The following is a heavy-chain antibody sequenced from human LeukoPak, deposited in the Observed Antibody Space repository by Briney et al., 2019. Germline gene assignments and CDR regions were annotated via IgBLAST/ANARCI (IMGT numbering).Heavy chain of an antibody. Sequence: SETLSLTCTVSGASFSNYYWSWIRRPPGKGLEWIGHIYSSGSTNYNPSLKSRVTISVDTSKNQFSLKLSSVTAADTAVYYCARPSSWGSGSYYKGAFDIWGQGTMVTVSS. D-gene: IGHD3-10*01. CDR1: GASFSNYY. CDR2: IYSSGST. J-gene: IGHJ3*02. CDR3: ARPSSWGSGSYYKGAFDI. V-gene: IGHV4-4*09.